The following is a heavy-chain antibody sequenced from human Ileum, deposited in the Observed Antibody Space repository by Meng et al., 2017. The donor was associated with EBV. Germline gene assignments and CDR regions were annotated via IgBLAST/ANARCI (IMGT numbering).Heavy chain of an antibody. D-gene: IGHD2-15*01. Sequence: EVGLVGSGGGLVQPGGSLSSSCAASGFTFNNYWMHWVRQAPGKGLVWVSHIINDGSTTSYTDSVKGRFTISRDNAKNTVYLQMNSLRAEDTAVYYCARGAGGFDYWGQGILVTVSS. J-gene: IGHJ4*02. V-gene: IGHV3-74*02. CDR2: IINDGSTT. CDR3: ARGAGGFDY. CDR1: GFTFNNYW.